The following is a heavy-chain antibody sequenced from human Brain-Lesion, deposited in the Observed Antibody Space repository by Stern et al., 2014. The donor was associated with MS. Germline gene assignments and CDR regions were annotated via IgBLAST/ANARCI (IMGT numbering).Heavy chain of an antibody. Sequence: QMQLVQSGPEVKKPGSSVQVSCKASGGTFGTYPITWLRQAPGQGLEWMGRIIPIFGSPNYAQKFQGRVTITADRSTTTVYMKLSSLKSDDAAVYYCAKDGPALVTNWFDPWGRGTLVTVS. D-gene: IGHD5-18*01. CDR2: IIPIFGSP. V-gene: IGHV1-69*06. CDR1: GGTFGTYP. CDR3: AKDGPALVTNWFDP. J-gene: IGHJ5*02.